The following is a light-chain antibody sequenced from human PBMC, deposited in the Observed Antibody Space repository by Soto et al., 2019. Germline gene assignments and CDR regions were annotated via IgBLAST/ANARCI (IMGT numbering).Light chain of an antibody. CDR3: QQANSFPLT. CDR1: QNINNW. J-gene: IGKJ4*01. CDR2: TTS. Sequence: DIQMTQSPSSVSASVGDRVTITCRAIQNINNWLAWYQQKPGKAPTLLIYTTSSLQSGVPSRFSGSGSGTDFTLTISSLQPEDFATYYCQQANSFPLTFGGGTKVEIK. V-gene: IGKV1D-12*01.